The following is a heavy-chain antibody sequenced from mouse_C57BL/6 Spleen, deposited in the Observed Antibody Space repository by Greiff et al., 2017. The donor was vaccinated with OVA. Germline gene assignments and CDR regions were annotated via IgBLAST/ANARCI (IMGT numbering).Heavy chain of an antibody. CDR2: ISSGGSYT. D-gene: IGHD1-1*01. J-gene: IGHJ3*01. CDR1: GFTFSSYG. V-gene: IGHV5-6*02. CDR3: ARRGSNPFAY. Sequence: EVMLVESGGDLVKPGGSLKLSCAASGFTFSSYGMSWVRQTPDKRLEWVATISSGGSYTYYPDSVKGRFTISRDNAKNTLYLQMSSLKSEDTAMYYCARRGSNPFAYWGQGTLVTVSA.